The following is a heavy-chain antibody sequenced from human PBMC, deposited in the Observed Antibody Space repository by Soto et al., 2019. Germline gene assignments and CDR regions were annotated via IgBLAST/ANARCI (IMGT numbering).Heavy chain of an antibody. CDR3: AIVRGVRGYHYVEPFDY. V-gene: IGHV1-18*04. CDR1: GYIFTNFA. D-gene: IGHD4-17*01. J-gene: IGHJ4*02. CDR2: VSGYNGNT. Sequence: QVELVQSGAEVKKPGASVTVSCNFSGYIFTNFAINWVRQAPGQGLEWMGWVSGYNGNTNYARKLQGRVTMTTDTSTSTAYIQLTSLRSDDTAIYFGAIVRGVRGYHYVEPFDYWGQGTLVTVSS.